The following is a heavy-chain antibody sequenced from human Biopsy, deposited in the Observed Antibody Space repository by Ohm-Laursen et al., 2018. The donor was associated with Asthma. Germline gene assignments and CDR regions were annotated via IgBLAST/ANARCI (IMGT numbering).Heavy chain of an antibody. Sequence: SLRLSCAASGFPFSDYYMSWIRQAPGKGLEWVSYISSSGTTIFNADSVKGRFTISRDNAKNSLYLQMNSLRDEDTAVYYCAREKAYSDILTAYYNGWYFDLWGRGTLVTVSS. D-gene: IGHD3-9*01. J-gene: IGHJ2*01. V-gene: IGHV3-11*01. CDR2: ISSSGTTI. CDR1: GFPFSDYY. CDR3: AREKAYSDILTAYYNGWYFDL.